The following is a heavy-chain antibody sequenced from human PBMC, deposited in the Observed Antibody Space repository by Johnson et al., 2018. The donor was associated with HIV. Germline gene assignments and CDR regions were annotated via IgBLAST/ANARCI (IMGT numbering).Heavy chain of an antibody. V-gene: IGHV3-30*02. CDR1: GFTFSSYG. Sequence: QVQLLESGGGVVRPGGSLRLSCAASGFTFSSYGMHWVRQAPGKGLEWVAFIRYDGSNKYYADSVKGRFTISRDNSKNTLYLQMNSLRAEDTAVYYCAKDPGRRDPHAFDIWGQGTMVTVSS. D-gene: IGHD2-15*01. CDR2: IRYDGSNK. J-gene: IGHJ3*02. CDR3: AKDPGRRDPHAFDI.